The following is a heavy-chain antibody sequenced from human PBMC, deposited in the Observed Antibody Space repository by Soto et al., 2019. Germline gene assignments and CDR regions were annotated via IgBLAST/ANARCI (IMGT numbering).Heavy chain of an antibody. J-gene: IGHJ4*02. V-gene: IGHV3-21*04. D-gene: IGHD3-10*01. CDR3: ARLRHGSGSYSIDY. Sequence: EVQLVESGGGLVKPGGSLRLSCAASGFTFSSYSMNWVRQAPGKGLEWVSSISSSGSYIYYADSVKGRFTISRDNAKNSLYLQMNSLRAEDTAVQYGARLRHGSGSYSIDYWGQGTLVTVSS. CDR1: GFTFSSYS. CDR2: ISSSGSYI.